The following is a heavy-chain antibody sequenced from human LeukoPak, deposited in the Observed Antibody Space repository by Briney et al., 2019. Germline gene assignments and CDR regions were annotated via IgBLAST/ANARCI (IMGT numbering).Heavy chain of an antibody. CDR2: INHSGST. D-gene: IGHD5-12*01. CDR3: ARIKWLPNYYFDY. V-gene: IGHV4-34*01. CDR1: GGSFSGYY. Sequence: SETLSLTCAVYGGSFSGYYWSWIRQPPGKGLEWIGEINHSGSTNYNPSLKSRVTIPVDTSKNQFSLKLSSVTAADTAVYYCARIKWLPNYYFDYWGQGTLVTVSS. J-gene: IGHJ4*02.